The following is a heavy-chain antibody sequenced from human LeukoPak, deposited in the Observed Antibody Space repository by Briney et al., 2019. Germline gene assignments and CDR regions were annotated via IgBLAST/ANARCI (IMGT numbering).Heavy chain of an antibody. CDR3: ARTSGRYSYGPEGYFYYYYMDV. V-gene: IGHV3-11*04. D-gene: IGHD5-18*01. J-gene: IGHJ6*03. Sequence: GGSLRLSCAASGFTFSDYYMSWIRQAPGKGLEWVSYMSSSGSTIYYADSVKGRFTISRDNAKNSLYLQMNSLRVEDTAVYYCARTSGRYSYGPEGYFYYYYMDVWGKGTTVTVSS. CDR2: MSSSGSTI. CDR1: GFTFSDYY.